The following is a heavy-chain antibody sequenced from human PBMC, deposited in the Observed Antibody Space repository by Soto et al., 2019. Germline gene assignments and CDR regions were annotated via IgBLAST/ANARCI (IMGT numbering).Heavy chain of an antibody. J-gene: IGHJ5*01. D-gene: IGHD3-16*02. Sequence: PGGSLRLSCAASGFTFSNAWMSWVRQAPGKGLEWVARIKSKIDGGTTDYAAPVKGRFTISRDDSKNTLYLQMNSLETEDTAVYYCTTYVFIWGCDRYRWVHWF. CDR3: TTYVFIWGCDRYRWVHWF. CDR2: IKSKIDGGTT. V-gene: IGHV3-15*01. CDR1: GFTFSNAW.